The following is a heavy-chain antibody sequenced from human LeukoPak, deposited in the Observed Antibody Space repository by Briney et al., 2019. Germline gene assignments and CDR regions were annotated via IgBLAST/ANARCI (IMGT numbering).Heavy chain of an antibody. CDR1: GFTFSSYS. CDR3: AREFPNDALEVAFDI. Sequence: GGSLRLSCAASGFTFSSYSMNWVRQAPGKGLEWVSYISSSSSTIYYADSVKGRFTISRDNAKNSLYLQMNSLRAEDTAVYYCAREFPNDALEVAFDIWGQGTMVTVSS. CDR2: ISSSSSTI. V-gene: IGHV3-48*04. J-gene: IGHJ3*02.